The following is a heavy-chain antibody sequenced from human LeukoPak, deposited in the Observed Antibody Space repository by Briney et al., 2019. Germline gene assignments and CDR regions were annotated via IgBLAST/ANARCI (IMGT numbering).Heavy chain of an antibody. D-gene: IGHD3-10*01. CDR1: GGSISSYY. CDR3: ARAGYGSGSYLIHYFDY. CDR2: IYYSGST. J-gene: IGHJ4*02. V-gene: IGHV4-59*01. Sequence: SETLSLTCTVSGGSISSYYWSWIRQPPGKGLEWIGDIYYSGSTNYNPSLKSRGTISVDTSKNQFSLKLSSVTAADTAVYYCARAGYGSGSYLIHYFDYWGQGTLVTVSS.